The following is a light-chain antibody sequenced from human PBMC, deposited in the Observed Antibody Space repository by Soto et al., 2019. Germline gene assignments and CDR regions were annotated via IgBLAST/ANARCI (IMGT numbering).Light chain of an antibody. J-gene: IGKJ1*01. CDR2: GAS. CDR3: QQYNNCWT. CDR1: QSVGSN. Sequence: EIVMTQSPVTLSVSPGERATLSCRASQSVGSNLAWYQKKPGQAPRLLIYGASTRATGIPARFSGSGSGTEFTLTISSLQSEDFAVYYCQQYNNCWTFGQGTRVEIK. V-gene: IGKV3-15*01.